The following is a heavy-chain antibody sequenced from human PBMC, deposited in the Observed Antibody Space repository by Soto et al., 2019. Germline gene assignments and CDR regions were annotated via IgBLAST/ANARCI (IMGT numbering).Heavy chain of an antibody. D-gene: IGHD3-3*01. CDR2: ISGSGGST. CDR3: APWPGYYDFWSGYYTADY. CDR1: GFTFSSYA. J-gene: IGHJ4*02. V-gene: IGHV3-23*01. Sequence: GGSLRLSCAASGFTFSSYAMSWVRQAPGKGLEWVSAISGSGGSTYYADSVKGRFTISRDNSKNTLYLQMNSLRAEDTAVCYCAPWPGYYDFWSGYYTADYWGQGTLVTVSS.